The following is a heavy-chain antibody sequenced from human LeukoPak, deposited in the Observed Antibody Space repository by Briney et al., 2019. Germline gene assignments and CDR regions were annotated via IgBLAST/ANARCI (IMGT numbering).Heavy chain of an antibody. V-gene: IGHV4-39*07. CDR1: GGSISSSSYY. D-gene: IGHD2-21*01. Sequence: PSETLSLTCTVSGGSISSSSYYWGWLRQPPGKGLEWIGSIYYSGSTYYNPSLKSRVTISVDTSKNQFSLKLSSVTAADTAVYYCARGVVIAPQTFDYWGQGTLVTVSS. J-gene: IGHJ4*02. CDR2: IYYSGST. CDR3: ARGVVIAPQTFDY.